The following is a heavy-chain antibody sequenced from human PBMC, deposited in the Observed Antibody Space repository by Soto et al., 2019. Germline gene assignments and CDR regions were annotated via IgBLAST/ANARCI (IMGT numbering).Heavy chain of an antibody. V-gene: IGHV1-58*01. D-gene: IGHD3-22*01. CDR2: IVVGSGNT. J-gene: IGHJ4*02. Sequence: SVKVSCKASGFTFTSSAVQWVRQARGQRLEWIGWIVVGSGNTNYEQKFQERVTITRDMSTSTAYMELSSLRSEDTAVYYWAAKYYYDSSGWYYFDYWGQGTLVTVSS. CDR1: GFTFTSSA. CDR3: AAKYYYDSSGWYYFDY.